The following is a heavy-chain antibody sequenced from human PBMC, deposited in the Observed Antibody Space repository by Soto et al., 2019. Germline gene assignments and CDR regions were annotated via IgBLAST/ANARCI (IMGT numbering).Heavy chain of an antibody. CDR2: ISYDGSNK. Sequence: GGSLRLSCAASGFTFSSYAMSWVRQAPGKGLEWVAVISYDGSNKYYADSVKGRFTISRDNSKNTLYLQMNSLRAEDTAVYYCAKDRYYGSGTPYYFDYWGQGTLVTVSS. CDR1: GFTFSSYA. D-gene: IGHD3-10*01. CDR3: AKDRYYGSGTPYYFDY. J-gene: IGHJ4*02. V-gene: IGHV3-30*18.